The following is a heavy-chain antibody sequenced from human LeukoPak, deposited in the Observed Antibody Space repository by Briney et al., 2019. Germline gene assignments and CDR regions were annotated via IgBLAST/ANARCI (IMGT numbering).Heavy chain of an antibody. CDR2: ISSNGGST. V-gene: IGHV3-64*01. CDR3: ARSKTVDTAMVFTEGQLDY. CDR1: GFTFSSYA. D-gene: IGHD5-18*01. Sequence: GGSLRLSCAASGFTFSSYAMHWVRQAPGKGLEYVSAISSNGGSTYYANSVKGRFTISRDNSKNTLYLQMGSLRAEDMAVYYCARSKTVDTAMVFTEGQLDYWGQGTLVTVSS. J-gene: IGHJ4*02.